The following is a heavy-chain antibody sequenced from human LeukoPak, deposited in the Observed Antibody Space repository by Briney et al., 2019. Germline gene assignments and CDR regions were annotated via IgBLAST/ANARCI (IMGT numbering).Heavy chain of an antibody. D-gene: IGHD4-23*01. Sequence: ASVKVSCKVSGYTLTELSMHWVRQAPGKGLEWMGIINPSGGSTSYAQKFQGRVTMTRDTSTSTVYMELSSLRSEDTAVYYCARAVVNGPNWFDPWGQGTLVTVSS. J-gene: IGHJ5*02. CDR3: ARAVVNGPNWFDP. V-gene: IGHV1-46*01. CDR2: INPSGGST. CDR1: GYTLTELS.